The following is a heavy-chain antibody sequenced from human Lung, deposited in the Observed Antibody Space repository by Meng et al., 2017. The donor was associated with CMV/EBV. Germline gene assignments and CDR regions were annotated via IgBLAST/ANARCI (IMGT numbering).Heavy chain of an antibody. J-gene: IGHJ6*02. V-gene: IGHV3-30*04. CDR2: IAYDGSNK. CDR1: GFTFTTYA. Sequence: GESLKISCAASGFTFTTYAMHWVRQAPGKGLEWVAVIAYDGSNKYSADSVKGRFTISRDNSKNTLYLQMNSLRTVDTAVYSCARGEQLWLPLDVWGQGATVTVSS. CDR3: ARGEQLWLPLDV. D-gene: IGHD5-18*01.